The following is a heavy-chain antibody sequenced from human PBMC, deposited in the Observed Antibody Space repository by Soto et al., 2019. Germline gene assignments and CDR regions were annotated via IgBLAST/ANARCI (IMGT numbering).Heavy chain of an antibody. CDR1: GGSISSYY. D-gene: IGHD3-3*01. Sequence: SETLSLTCTVSGGSISSYYWSWIRQPPGKGLEWIGYIYYSGSTNYNPSLKSRVTISVDTSKNQFSLKLSSVTAADTAVYYCARAGGASGGITIFGVVTNWFDPWGQGTLVTVSS. CDR3: ARAGGASGGITIFGVVTNWFDP. J-gene: IGHJ5*02. V-gene: IGHV4-59*01. CDR2: IYYSGST.